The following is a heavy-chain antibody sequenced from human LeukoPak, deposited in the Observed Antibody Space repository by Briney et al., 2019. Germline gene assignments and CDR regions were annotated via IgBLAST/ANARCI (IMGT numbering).Heavy chain of an antibody. V-gene: IGHV4-34*01. D-gene: IGHD1-14*01. CDR2: INYNGEIT. J-gene: IGHJ6*02. CDR1: GGSFSGYL. Sequence: SETLSLTCTVSGGSFSGYLWSWLRQPPGKGLEWIGEINYNGEITNYNPSLKSRLTMSVDTPKNHFSLRLSSVTAADTAVYYCTRSGLTGMRKYTRPDYYYYGMDVWGQGTAVTVSS. CDR3: TRSGLTGMRKYTRPDYYYYGMDV.